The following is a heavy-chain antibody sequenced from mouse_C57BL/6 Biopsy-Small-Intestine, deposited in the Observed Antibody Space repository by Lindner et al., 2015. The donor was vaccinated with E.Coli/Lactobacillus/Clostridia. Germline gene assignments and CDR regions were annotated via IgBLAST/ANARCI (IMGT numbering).Heavy chain of an antibody. CDR2: INPGGGGT. CDR3: ASKGRFAY. J-gene: IGHJ3*01. V-gene: IGHV1-54*01. CDR1: GYAFTNYL. Sequence: VQLQESGAELVRPGTSVKVSCKASGYAFTNYLIEWVKQRPGQGLEWIGVINPGGGGTNYNEKFKGKATLTADKSSSTAYMQLSSLTSEDSAVYFCASKGRFAYWGQGTLVTVSA.